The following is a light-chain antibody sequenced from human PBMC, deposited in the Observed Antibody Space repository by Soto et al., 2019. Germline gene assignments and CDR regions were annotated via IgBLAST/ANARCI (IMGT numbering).Light chain of an antibody. CDR3: SSYTSSSTVV. V-gene: IGLV2-14*01. J-gene: IGLJ2*01. CDR1: SSDVGGYNY. Sequence: QSVLTQPASVSGSPGQSITISCTGTSSDVGGYNYVSWYQQHPGKAPKLMIYDVSNRPSGVSNRFSGSKSGNTASLTISVLQAEDEADYYCSSYTSSSTVVCGGGTKVTVL. CDR2: DVS.